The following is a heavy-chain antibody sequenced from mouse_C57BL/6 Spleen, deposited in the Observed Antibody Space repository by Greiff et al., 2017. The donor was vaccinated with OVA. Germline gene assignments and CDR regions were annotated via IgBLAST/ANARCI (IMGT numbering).Heavy chain of an antibody. CDR2: IWSGGST. J-gene: IGHJ4*01. Sequence: VHLVESGPGLVQPSQSLSITCTVSGFSFTSYGVHWVRQSPGKGLEWLGVIWSGGSTDYNAAFISRLSISKDNSKSQVFFKMNSLQADDTAIYYCARNSPVVRYAMDYWGQGTSVTVSS. D-gene: IGHD1-1*01. V-gene: IGHV2-2*01. CDR1: GFSFTSYG. CDR3: ARNSPVVRYAMDY.